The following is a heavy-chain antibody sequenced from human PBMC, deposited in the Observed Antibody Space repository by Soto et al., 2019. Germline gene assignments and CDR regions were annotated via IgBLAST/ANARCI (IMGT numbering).Heavy chain of an antibody. CDR3: ARQWCLRYFFWLSSDPYYFVY. CDR1: GGSISRYY. CDR2: IYYSGST. J-gene: IGHJ4*02. D-gene: IGHD3-9*01. V-gene: IGHV4-59*08. Sequence: SETLSVTCTVSGGSISRYYWSWIRQPPGKGLEWIGYIYYSGSTNYNPSLKSRVSLSVDTSKNPFSLKLSSVTAADTSVYYCARQWCLRYFFWLSSDPYYFVYWCPGPXVTLSS.